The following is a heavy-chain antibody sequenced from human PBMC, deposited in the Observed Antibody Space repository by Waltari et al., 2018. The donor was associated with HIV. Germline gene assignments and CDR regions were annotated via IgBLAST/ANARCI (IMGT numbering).Heavy chain of an antibody. J-gene: IGHJ5*02. D-gene: IGHD3-3*01. CDR2: IIPISCTT. V-gene: IGHV1-69*12. CDR1: GCTFSICA. Sequence: QVQLVQSWAEVKKPGSSVKVSGKASGCTFSICAVTWVRTDPGQGLEWRGGIIPISCTTNYAQKFQGRVTITADESTSTANMELNSLKSEDTAVYYCARLGRSRFLEWIPFDPWGQGTLVTVSS. CDR3: ARLGRSRFLEWIPFDP.